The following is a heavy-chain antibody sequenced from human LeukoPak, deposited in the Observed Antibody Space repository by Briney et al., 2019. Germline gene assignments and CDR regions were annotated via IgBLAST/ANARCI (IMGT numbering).Heavy chain of an antibody. D-gene: IGHD1-26*01. CDR1: GGSISTNMW. V-gene: IGHV4-4*02. CDR3: ARDSSIVGTTGAFDI. CDR2: IYHSGST. J-gene: IGHJ3*02. Sequence: SGTLSLTCTVSGGSISTNMWWSWVRQTPGKGLEWIGEIYHSGSTNYNPSLKSRVTISLDKSKNQFSLKLSSVTAADTAVYYCARDSSIVGTTGAFDIWGQGTMVTVSS.